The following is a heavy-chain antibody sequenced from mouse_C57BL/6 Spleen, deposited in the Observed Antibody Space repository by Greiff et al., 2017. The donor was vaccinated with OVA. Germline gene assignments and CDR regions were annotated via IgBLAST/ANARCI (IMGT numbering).Heavy chain of an antibody. CDR3: ARHGYGSSYWYFDV. CDR2: ISGGGGNT. Sequence: EVHLVESGGGLVKPGGSLKLSCAASGFTFSSYTMSWVRQTPEKRLEWVATISGGGGNTYYPDSVKGRFTISRDNAKNTLYLQMSSLRSEDTALYYCARHGYGSSYWYFDVWGTGTTVTVSS. CDR1: GFTFSSYT. V-gene: IGHV5-9*01. D-gene: IGHD1-1*01. J-gene: IGHJ1*03.